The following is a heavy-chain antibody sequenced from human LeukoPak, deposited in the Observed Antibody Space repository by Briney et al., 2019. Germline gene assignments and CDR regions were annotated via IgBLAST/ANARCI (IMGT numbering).Heavy chain of an antibody. CDR1: GFTFSSYA. Sequence: GRSLRLSSAASGFTFSSYAMHWVRQAPGKGLEWVAVISYDGSNKYYADSVKGRFTISRDNSKKTLYLQMNSLRAEDTAVYYCARGARPWDYWGQGTLVTVSS. CDR2: ISYDGSNK. V-gene: IGHV3-30-3*01. J-gene: IGHJ4*02. CDR3: ARGARPWDY.